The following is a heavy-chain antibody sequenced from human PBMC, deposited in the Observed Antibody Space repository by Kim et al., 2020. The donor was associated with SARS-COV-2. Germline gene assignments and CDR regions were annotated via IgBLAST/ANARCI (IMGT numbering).Heavy chain of an antibody. V-gene: IGHV4-31*02. CDR3: ARGFSSSSQLDV. Sequence: SSTPSLKSRVTISVDTSKNQYSLKLSSVAAADTAVYYCARGFSSSSQLDVWGQGTTVTVSS. J-gene: IGHJ6*02. D-gene: IGHD6-6*01.